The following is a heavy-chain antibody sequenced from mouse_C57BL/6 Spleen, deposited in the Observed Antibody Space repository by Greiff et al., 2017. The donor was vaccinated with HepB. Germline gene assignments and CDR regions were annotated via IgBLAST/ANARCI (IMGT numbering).Heavy chain of an antibody. V-gene: IGHV1-26*01. CDR2: INPNNGGT. CDR1: GYTFTDYY. D-gene: IGHD1-1*01. CDR3: AFTTVVRYFDV. J-gene: IGHJ1*03. Sequence: VQLQQSGPELVKPGASVKISCKASGYTFTDYYMNWVKQSHGKSLEWIGDINPNNGGTSYNQKFKGKATLTVDKSSSTAYMELRSLTSEDSAVYYCAFTTVVRYFDVWGTGTTVTVSS.